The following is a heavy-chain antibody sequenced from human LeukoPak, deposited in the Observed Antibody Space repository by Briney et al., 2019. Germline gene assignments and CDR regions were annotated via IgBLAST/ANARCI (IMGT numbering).Heavy chain of an antibody. Sequence: PGGSLRLSCAASGFTFSSYSMNWVRQAPGKGLEWVSSISSSSSYIYYADSVKGRFTISRDNAKNSLYLQMNSLRAEDTAVYYCARDTSDYYDSSGYPVDYWGQGTLVTVSS. V-gene: IGHV3-21*01. CDR1: GFTFSSYS. J-gene: IGHJ4*02. D-gene: IGHD3-22*01. CDR3: ARDTSDYYDSSGYPVDY. CDR2: ISSSSSYI.